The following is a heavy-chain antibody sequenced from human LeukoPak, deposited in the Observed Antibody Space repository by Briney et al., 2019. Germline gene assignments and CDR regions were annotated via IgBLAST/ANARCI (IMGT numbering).Heavy chain of an antibody. Sequence: PSETLSLTCTVSGGSISSYYWSWIRQPAGKGLEWIGRIYTSGSTNYNPSLKSRVTMSVDTSKNQFSLKLSSVTAADTAVYYCAKSGSYSFFIDYWGQETLVTVSS. J-gene: IGHJ4*02. CDR1: GGSISSYY. CDR2: IYTSGST. V-gene: IGHV4-4*07. D-gene: IGHD1-26*01. CDR3: AKSGSYSFFIDY.